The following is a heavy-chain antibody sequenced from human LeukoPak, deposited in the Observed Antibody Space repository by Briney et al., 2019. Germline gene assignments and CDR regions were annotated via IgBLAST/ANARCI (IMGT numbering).Heavy chain of an antibody. Sequence: GGSLRLSCAASGFTFSSYGMHWVRQAPDKGLEWVAFIQFDGSHIFYTDSVRGRFTISRDNSKNTLCLQMSSLRAEDTAVFYCAKTSDQLLYSKLDYWGQGTLVTVSS. CDR3: AKTSDQLLYSKLDY. V-gene: IGHV3-30*02. J-gene: IGHJ4*02. CDR1: GFTFSSYG. CDR2: IQFDGSHI. D-gene: IGHD2-8*01.